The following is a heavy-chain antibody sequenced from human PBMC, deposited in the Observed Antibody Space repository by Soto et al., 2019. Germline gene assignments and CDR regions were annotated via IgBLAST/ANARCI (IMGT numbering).Heavy chain of an antibody. D-gene: IGHD3-3*01. CDR1: GGSFSVYY. V-gene: IGHV4-34*01. J-gene: IGHJ4*02. Sequence: SETLSLTCAVYGGSFSVYYWRWIRHPPGKGLEWIGEINHSGSTNYNPSLKSRVTISVDTSKNQFSLKLSSVIAADTAVYYCARLNWSGYPYYFDYWGQGTLVTVSS. CDR2: INHSGST. CDR3: ARLNWSGYPYYFDY.